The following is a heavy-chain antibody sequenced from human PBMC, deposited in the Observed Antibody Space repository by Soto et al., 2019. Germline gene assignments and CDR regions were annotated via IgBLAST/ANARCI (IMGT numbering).Heavy chain of an antibody. D-gene: IGHD6-19*01. V-gene: IGHV1-2*02. Sequence: ASVKGSLKASGYSLSGYYMHWVRQAPGQGLEWMGWINPNSGGTNYAQKFQGRVTMTRDTSISTAYMELSRLRSDDTAVYYCARVYSSGWYYVYWGQGTLVTVSS. CDR1: GYSLSGYY. CDR2: INPNSGGT. CDR3: ARVYSSGWYYVY. J-gene: IGHJ4*02.